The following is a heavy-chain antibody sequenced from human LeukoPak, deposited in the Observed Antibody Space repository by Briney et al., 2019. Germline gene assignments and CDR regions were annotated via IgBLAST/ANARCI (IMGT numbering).Heavy chain of an antibody. Sequence: SQTLSLTCAVSGGSISSGGYSWSWIRQPPGKGLEWIGYISYSGSTNSNPSLKSRVTISVDTSKNQFSLKLSSVTAADTAVYYCARHGIAVADTRSGDAFDIWGQGTMVTVSS. V-gene: IGHV4-30-4*07. CDR1: GGSISSGGYS. J-gene: IGHJ3*02. D-gene: IGHD6-19*01. CDR3: ARHGIAVADTRSGDAFDI. CDR2: ISYSGST.